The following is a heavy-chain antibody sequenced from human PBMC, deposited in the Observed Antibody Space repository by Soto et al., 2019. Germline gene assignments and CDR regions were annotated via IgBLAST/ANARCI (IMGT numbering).Heavy chain of an antibody. D-gene: IGHD3-3*01. CDR3: ARDVGLLRLLFYFDY. Sequence: QVQLVQSGAEVKKPGASVKVSCKASGYTFTSYAMHWVRQAPGQSLEWMGWINAGNGNTKYSQKFQGRVTITRDTAASTAYMELSSLRSEDTAVYYCARDVGLLRLLFYFDYWGQGTLVTVSS. J-gene: IGHJ4*02. V-gene: IGHV1-3*01. CDR2: INAGNGNT. CDR1: GYTFTSYA.